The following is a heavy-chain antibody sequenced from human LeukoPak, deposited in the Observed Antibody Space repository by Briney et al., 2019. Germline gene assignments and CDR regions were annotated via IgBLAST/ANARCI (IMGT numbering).Heavy chain of an antibody. J-gene: IGHJ6*03. Sequence: ASVKASCKASGYTFTSYAMNWVRQAPGQGLEWMGWINTNTGNPTYAQGFTGRFVFSLDTSVSTAYLQISSLKAEDTAVYYCARAPSYYDFWSGYYYYYYYMDVWGKGTTVTVSS. CDR2: INTNTGNP. D-gene: IGHD3-3*01. V-gene: IGHV7-4-1*02. CDR1: GYTFTSYA. CDR3: ARAPSYYDFWSGYYYYYYYMDV.